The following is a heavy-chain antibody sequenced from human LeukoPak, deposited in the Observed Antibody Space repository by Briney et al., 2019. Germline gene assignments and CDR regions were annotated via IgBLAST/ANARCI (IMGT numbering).Heavy chain of an antibody. CDR2: IKKDGSEK. CDR1: GFTFSSYW. V-gene: IGHV3-7*01. D-gene: IGHD3-10*01. Sequence: GGSLRLSCAASGFTFSSYWMSWVRQAPGKGLEWVANIKKDGSEKYYVDSVKGRFTISRDNAKNSLYLQMNSLRAEDTAVYYCAREVPYGSGSFFDYWGQGTLVTVSS. CDR3: AREVPYGSGSFFDY. J-gene: IGHJ4*02.